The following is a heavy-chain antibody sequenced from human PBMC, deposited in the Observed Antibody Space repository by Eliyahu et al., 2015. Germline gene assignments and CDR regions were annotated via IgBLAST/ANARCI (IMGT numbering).Heavy chain of an antibody. CDR1: GFXLSTSGVG. CDR3: AHLNIRRYYDFWSGYYNPYYFDY. V-gene: IGHV2-5*02. J-gene: IGHJ4*02. CDR2: IYWDDDK. D-gene: IGHD3-3*01. Sequence: QITLKESGPTLVKPTQTLTLTCTXSGFXLSTSGVGVGWXRQPPGKALEWLALIYWDDDKRYSPSLKSRLTITKDTSKNQVVLTMTNMDPVDTATYYCAHLNIRRYYDFWSGYYNPYYFDYWGQGTLVTVSS.